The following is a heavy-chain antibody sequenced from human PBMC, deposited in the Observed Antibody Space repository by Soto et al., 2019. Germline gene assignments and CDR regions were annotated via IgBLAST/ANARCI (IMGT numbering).Heavy chain of an antibody. J-gene: IGHJ5*02. Sequence: SQTLSLTCVISGDSVSSNSAAWNWIRQSPSRGLEWLGRTYYRSKWYNDYAVSVKSRITINPDTSKNQFSLQLNSVTPEDTAVYYCARDPVLYSSGWRNGIDPWGQGTLVTVSS. V-gene: IGHV6-1*01. CDR1: GDSVSSNSAA. CDR2: TYYRSKWYN. D-gene: IGHD6-19*01. CDR3: ARDPVLYSSGWRNGIDP.